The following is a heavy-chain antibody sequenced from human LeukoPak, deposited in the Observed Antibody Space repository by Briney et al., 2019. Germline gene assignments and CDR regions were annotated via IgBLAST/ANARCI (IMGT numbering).Heavy chain of an antibody. Sequence: GESLKISCKGSGYSFTSYWIGWVRQMPGKGLEWMGIIYPGDSDTRYSPSFQGQVTISADKSISTAYLQWSSLKASGTAMYYCARYYYGSGSAQHGFDPWGQGTLVTVSS. CDR3: ARYYYGSGSAQHGFDP. D-gene: IGHD3-10*01. J-gene: IGHJ5*02. CDR2: IYPGDSDT. CDR1: GYSFTSYW. V-gene: IGHV5-51*01.